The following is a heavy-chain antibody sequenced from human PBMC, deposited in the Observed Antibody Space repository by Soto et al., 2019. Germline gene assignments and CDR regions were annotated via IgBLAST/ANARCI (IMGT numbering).Heavy chain of an antibody. CDR1: GGSISSGDW. D-gene: IGHD2-21*02. V-gene: IGHV4-4*02. CDR3: ARTLYCGGDCFSFDY. CDR2: IFHSGTT. J-gene: IGHJ4*02. Sequence: TLSLTCAVSGGSISSGDWWSWVRQPPGERLEWIGEIFHSGTTNYNPSLKSRVTISVDKSKNQFSLKLSSVTAADTAVYYCARTLYCGGDCFSFDYWGQGTLVTVSS.